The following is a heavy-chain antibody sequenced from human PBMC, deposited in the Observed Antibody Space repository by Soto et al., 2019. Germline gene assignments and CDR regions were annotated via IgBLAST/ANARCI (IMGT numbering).Heavy chain of an antibody. CDR3: ARDSRTFHDFWSGYYPYFDY. D-gene: IGHD3-3*01. V-gene: IGHV1-18*01. CDR1: GYTFTSYG. Sequence: QVQLVQSGAEVKKPGASVKVSCKASGYTFTSYGISWVRQAPGQGLEWMGWISAYNGNTNYAQKLQGRVTMTTDTSTSTAYMELRSLRSDDTAVYYCARDSRTFHDFWSGYYPYFDYWGQGTLVTVSS. J-gene: IGHJ4*02. CDR2: ISAYNGNT.